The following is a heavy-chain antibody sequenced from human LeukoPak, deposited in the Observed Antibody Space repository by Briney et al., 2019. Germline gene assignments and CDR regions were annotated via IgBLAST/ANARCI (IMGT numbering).Heavy chain of an antibody. CDR2: ITDSGGTT. D-gene: IGHD7-27*01. J-gene: IGHJ4*02. CDR1: GFTFSSYA. V-gene: IGHV3-23*01. Sequence: GGSLRLSCAASGFTFSSYAMGWVRQAPGKGLEWVSSITDSGGTTYLADSVEGRFTISRDNSKNALYLQMNSLRAGDTAVYYCARRGDNWGFFDYWGQGTLVTVSS. CDR3: ARRGDNWGFFDY.